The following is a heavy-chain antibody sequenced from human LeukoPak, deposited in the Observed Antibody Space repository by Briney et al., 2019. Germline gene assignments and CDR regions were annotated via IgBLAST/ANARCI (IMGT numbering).Heavy chain of an antibody. CDR3: ARVGDDVHFDY. V-gene: IGHV3-30-3*01. CDR1: GFTFNKYA. CDR2: ISYDGSNK. D-gene: IGHD4-17*01. J-gene: IGHJ4*02. Sequence: QTGGSLRLSCVTSGFTFNKYALNWVRQAPGKGLEWVAVISYDGSNKYYADSVKGQFTISRDNSKNTLYLQMNSLRAEDTAVYYCARVGDDVHFDYWGQGALVTVSS.